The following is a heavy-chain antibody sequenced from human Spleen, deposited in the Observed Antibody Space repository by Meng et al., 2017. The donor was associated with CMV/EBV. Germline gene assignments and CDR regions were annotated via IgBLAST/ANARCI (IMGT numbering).Heavy chain of an antibody. CDR2: INPNGGAT. CDR1: GYTFTAHY. Sequence: GESLKISCKASGYTFTAHYFHWVRQAPGQGLEWMGWINPNGGATHYAQTFQGRVTLTRDTSISTAYMELSRLRSDDTAVYLCARGNRGIMTRTWLDPWGQGTLVTVSS. J-gene: IGHJ5*02. D-gene: IGHD3-10*01. V-gene: IGHV1-2*02. CDR3: ARGNRGIMTRTWLDP.